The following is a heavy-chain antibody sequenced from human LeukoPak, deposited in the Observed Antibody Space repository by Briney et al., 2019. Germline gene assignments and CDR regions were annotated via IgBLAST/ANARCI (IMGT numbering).Heavy chain of an antibody. Sequence: SQTLSLTCAVSGGSISSCGYSWSWIRQPPGKGLEWIGYIYHSGSTYYNPSLKSRVTISVDRSKNQFSLKLSSVTAADTAVYYCARGRAITGTPFDYWGQGTLVTVSS. CDR2: IYHSGST. D-gene: IGHD1-20*01. CDR3: ARGRAITGTPFDY. V-gene: IGHV4-30-2*01. J-gene: IGHJ4*02. CDR1: GGSISSCGYS.